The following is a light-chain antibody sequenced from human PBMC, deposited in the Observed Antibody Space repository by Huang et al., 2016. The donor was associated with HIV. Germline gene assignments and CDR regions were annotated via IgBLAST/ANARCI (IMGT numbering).Light chain of an antibody. CDR3: QHYDNWPPFT. Sequence: EIVLTQSPATLSLFPGEGATLSCRASQSVGTNLAWYQQKPGQAPRLLMYDASTRATGVQARFRGSGSVTEFTLTITRLLSEDFAVYYCQHYDNWPPFTFGPGTRVDIK. CDR2: DAS. J-gene: IGKJ3*01. CDR1: QSVGTN. V-gene: IGKV3-15*01.